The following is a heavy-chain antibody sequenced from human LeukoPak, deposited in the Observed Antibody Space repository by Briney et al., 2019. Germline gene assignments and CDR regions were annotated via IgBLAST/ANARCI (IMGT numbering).Heavy chain of an antibody. J-gene: IGHJ4*02. CDR3: ARLGGYYFHY. V-gene: IGHV4-59*01. CDR1: GGSISGYY. D-gene: IGHD3-22*01. CDR2: SYYSGST. Sequence: PSETLSLTCTVSGGSISGYYWSWIRQPPRNGLEWMGHSYYSGSTNYNPSLKSRFTLSLDTSKNQFSLNLTSVTAADADLYYSARLGGYYFHYWGQGTLVAVSS.